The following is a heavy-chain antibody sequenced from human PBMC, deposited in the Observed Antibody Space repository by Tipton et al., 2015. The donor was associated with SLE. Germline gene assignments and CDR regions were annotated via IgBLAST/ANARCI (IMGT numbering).Heavy chain of an antibody. CDR2: INHSGST. CDR1: GGSFSGYY. D-gene: IGHD3-10*01. Sequence: GLVKPPETLSLTCAVYGGSFSGYYWSWIRQPPGKGLEWIGEINHSGSTYYNPSLKSRVTISVDTSKNRLSLKLSSVTAADTAVYYCARGTMVRGVIDFGYYYYIDVWGKGTTVTVSS. J-gene: IGHJ6*03. CDR3: ARGTMVRGVIDFGYYYYIDV. V-gene: IGHV4-34*01.